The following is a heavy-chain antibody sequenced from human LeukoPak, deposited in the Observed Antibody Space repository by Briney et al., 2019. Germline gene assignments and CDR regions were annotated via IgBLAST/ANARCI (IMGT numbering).Heavy chain of an antibody. D-gene: IGHD3-10*01. CDR3: AVYGSASEYYFDY. Sequence: SETLSLTCTVSGGSISSSSYYWGWIRQPPGKGLEWIGSIYYSGSTYYNPSPKSRVTISVDTSKNQFSLKLSSVTAADTAVYYCAVYGSASEYYFDYWGQGTLVTVSS. CDR2: IYYSGST. V-gene: IGHV4-39*01. J-gene: IGHJ4*02. CDR1: GGSISSSSYY.